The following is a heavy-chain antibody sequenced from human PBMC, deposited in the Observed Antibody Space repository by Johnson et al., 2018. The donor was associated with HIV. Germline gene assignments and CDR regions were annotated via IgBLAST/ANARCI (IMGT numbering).Heavy chain of an antibody. Sequence: VQLLESGGGVVQPGRSLRLSCAASRFTFSSYVMHWVRQAPGKGLEWVAVISYDGSNKYYADSVKGRFTISRDNSKNTLYLQMNSQRAEDTAVYYCAKDQGYWGDDAFDIWGQGTMVTVSA. J-gene: IGHJ3*02. V-gene: IGHV3-30*18. CDR3: AKDQGYWGDDAFDI. CDR1: RFTFSSYV. CDR2: ISYDGSNK. D-gene: IGHD7-27*01.